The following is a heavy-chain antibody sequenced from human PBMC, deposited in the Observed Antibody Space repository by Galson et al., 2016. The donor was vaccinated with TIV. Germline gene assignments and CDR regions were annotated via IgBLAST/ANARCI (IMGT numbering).Heavy chain of an antibody. CDR3: ARQSGYGSSWFPYYFDY. D-gene: IGHD6-13*01. CDR1: GDSISNYY. CDR2: IYYSGST. V-gene: IGHV4-59*08. Sequence: ETLSLTCTVSGDSISNYYWSWIRQPPGKGLEWIGYIYYSGSTNYSPSLKSRVTISRDTSKNQFSLKLSSVTAADTAVYYCARQSGYGSSWFPYYFDYWGQGTLVTVST. J-gene: IGHJ4*02.